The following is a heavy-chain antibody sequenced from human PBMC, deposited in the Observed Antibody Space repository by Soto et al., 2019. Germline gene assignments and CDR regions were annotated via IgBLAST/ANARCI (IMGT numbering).Heavy chain of an antibody. CDR3: TTDDPTKKY. D-gene: IGHD6-6*01. V-gene: IGHV3-15*01. J-gene: IGHJ4*02. CDR1: SFTLYNAR. CDR2: IKNKVDGGTT. Sequence: LRHSCGAASFTLYNARMSWVSQAPGKELEWVGRIKNKVDGGTTDYAAPVKGRLTISRDDSKNTLYLQLNSLKSEVTAVYYCTTDDPTKKYWGQETLVTISS.